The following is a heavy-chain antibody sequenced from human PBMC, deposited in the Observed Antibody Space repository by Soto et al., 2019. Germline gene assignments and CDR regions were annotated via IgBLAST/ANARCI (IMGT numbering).Heavy chain of an antibody. CDR3: ARMATFGSLNSFDH. CDR2: MNPGSGDT. D-gene: IGHD3-16*01. J-gene: IGHJ5*02. CDR1: GYSFTNND. V-gene: IGHV1-8*01. Sequence: GASVKVSCKASGYSFTNNDVSWVRQATGQGLEGMGWMNPGSGDTGYAQKFQGRVTMTRDISIATAYMELSSLRSDDTAIYFCARMATFGSLNSFDHRGQATQATVXS.